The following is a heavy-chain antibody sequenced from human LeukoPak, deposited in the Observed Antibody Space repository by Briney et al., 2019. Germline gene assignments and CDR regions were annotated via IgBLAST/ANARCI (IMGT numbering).Heavy chain of an antibody. J-gene: IGHJ6*02. Sequence: PGGSLRLSCAASAFTFSNYAMSWVRQAPGKGLEWIGEINHSGSTNYNPSLKSRVTISVDTSKNQFSLKLSSVTAADTAVYYCARGARRYTAMGYYYYYGMDVWGQGTTVTVSS. V-gene: IGHV4-34*01. CDR3: ARGARRYTAMGYYYYYGMDV. CDR1: AFTFSNYA. CDR2: INHSGST. D-gene: IGHD5-18*01.